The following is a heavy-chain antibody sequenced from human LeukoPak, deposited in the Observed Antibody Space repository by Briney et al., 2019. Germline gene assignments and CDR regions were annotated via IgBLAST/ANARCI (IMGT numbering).Heavy chain of an antibody. J-gene: IGHJ3*02. CDR3: ARERRWSDAFDI. Sequence: GGSLRLSCAASGFTFSSYSMNWVRQAPGKGLEWVSSISSSSSYIYYADSVKGRFTISRDNAKNSLYLQMNSLRAEDTAVYYCARERRWSDAFDIWGQGTMVTVSS. CDR1: GFTFSSYS. CDR2: ISSSSSYI. D-gene: IGHD4-23*01. V-gene: IGHV3-21*01.